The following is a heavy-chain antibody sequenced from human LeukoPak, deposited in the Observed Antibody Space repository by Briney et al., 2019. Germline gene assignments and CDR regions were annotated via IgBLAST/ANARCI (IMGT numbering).Heavy chain of an antibody. CDR1: GFTFRRYA. Sequence: GGSLRLSCEASGFTFRRYAMNWVRQAPGKGLEWVAYIGGTGSIIYYGDSVSGRFTISRDNAKNSLHLHMVNLRAEDTGVYYCARENGRGAVAATDYWGQGTLVAVSS. V-gene: IGHV3-48*03. CDR2: IGGTGSII. CDR3: ARENGRGAVAATDY. J-gene: IGHJ4*02. D-gene: IGHD2-15*01.